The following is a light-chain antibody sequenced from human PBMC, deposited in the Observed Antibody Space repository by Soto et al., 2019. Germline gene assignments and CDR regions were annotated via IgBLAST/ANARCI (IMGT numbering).Light chain of an antibody. J-gene: IGLJ1*01. Sequence: QSALTQPASGSGSPGQSITIACTGTSSDVGGYTYVSWYQQNPGKAPKLMIYDVNNRPSGVSYLFSGSKSGNTASLTISGLQAEDEADYYCSSYKSRSTRVFGTGTKLTVL. CDR1: SSDVGGYTY. CDR2: DVN. V-gene: IGLV2-14*01. CDR3: SSYKSRSTRV.